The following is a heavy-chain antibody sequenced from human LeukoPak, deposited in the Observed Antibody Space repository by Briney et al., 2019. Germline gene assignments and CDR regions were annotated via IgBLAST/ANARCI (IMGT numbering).Heavy chain of an antibody. V-gene: IGHV3-21*01. CDR3: ARDMVTTHTGYPFDY. D-gene: IGHD3-10*01. CDR1: GFTFSSYS. J-gene: IGHJ4*02. CDR2: ISSSSSYI. Sequence: GGSLRLSCAASGFTFSSYSMNWVRQAPGKGLEWVSSISSSSSYIYYADSVKGRFTISRDNAKNSLYLQMNSLRAEDTAVYYCARDMVTTHTGYPFDYWGQGTLVTVSS.